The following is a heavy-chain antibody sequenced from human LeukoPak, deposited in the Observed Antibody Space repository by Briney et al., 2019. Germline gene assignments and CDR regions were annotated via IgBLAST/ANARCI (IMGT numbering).Heavy chain of an antibody. D-gene: IGHD1-26*01. CDR3: ARGGVGATTYVWFDP. J-gene: IGHJ5*02. CDR1: GYTFTNYY. Sequence: GASVKVSCKASGYTFTNYYIHWVRHAPGQGLECMGIINPSGGSTSYAQKIQGRVTMTRDMSTSTVYMELSSLRSEDTAVYYCARGGVGATTYVWFDPWGQGTLVTVSS. CDR2: INPSGGST. V-gene: IGHV1-46*01.